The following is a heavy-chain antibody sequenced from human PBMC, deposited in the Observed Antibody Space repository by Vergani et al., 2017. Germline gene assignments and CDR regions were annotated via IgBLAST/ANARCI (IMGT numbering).Heavy chain of an antibody. CDR2: INPSGGST. CDR1: GYTFTSYY. V-gene: IGHV1-46*01. J-gene: IGHJ6*03. CDR3: AREGYCSSTSCYWAYYYYYMDV. D-gene: IGHD2-2*01. Sequence: QVQLVQSGAEVKKPGASVKVSCKASGYTFTSYYMHWVRQAPGQGLEWMGIINPSGGSTSYAQKFQGRVTITADESTSTAYMELSSLRSEDTAVYYCAREGYCSSTSCYWAYYYYYMDVWGKGTTVTVSS.